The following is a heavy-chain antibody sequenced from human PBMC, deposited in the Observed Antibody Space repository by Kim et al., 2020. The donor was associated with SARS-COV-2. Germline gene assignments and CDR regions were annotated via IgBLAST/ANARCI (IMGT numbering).Heavy chain of an antibody. D-gene: IGHD3-10*01. CDR2: ISSSSSYI. CDR1: GFTFSSYS. V-gene: IGHV3-21*01. CDR3: ATGGAGSYLDGFAP. J-gene: IGHJ5*02. Sequence: GGSLRLSCAASGFTFSSYSMNWVRQAPGKGLEWVSSISSSSSYIYYADSVKGRFTISRDNAKNSLYLQMNSLRAEDTAVYYCATGGAGSYLDGFAPWGQGTLGTVSS.